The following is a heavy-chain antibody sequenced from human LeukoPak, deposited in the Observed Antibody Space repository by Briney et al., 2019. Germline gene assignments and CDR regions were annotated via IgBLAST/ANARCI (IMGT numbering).Heavy chain of an antibody. CDR1: GGSISSYY. J-gene: IGHJ1*01. CDR3: ASEGRVGYFQH. CDR2: IYYSGST. D-gene: IGHD3-16*01. V-gene: IGHV4-59*01. Sequence: PSETLSLTCTVSGGSISSYYWSWIRQPPGKGLEWIGYIYYSGSTNYNPSLKSRVTISVDTSKNQFSLKLSSVTAADTAVYYCASEGRVGYFQHWGQGTLVTVSS.